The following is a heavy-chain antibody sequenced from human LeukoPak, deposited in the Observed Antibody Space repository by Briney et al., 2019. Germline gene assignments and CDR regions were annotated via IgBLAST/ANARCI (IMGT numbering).Heavy chain of an antibody. Sequence: GGSLRLSCAGSGFTFRTYWMHWVRHAPGKGLEWVARTATDGSSTSYAVSVKGRFTISRDNAKNTLFLQMISLSVEDTAVYFCASAPYNWNERLDFWGQGTLVTVSS. CDR2: TATDGSST. V-gene: IGHV3-74*01. D-gene: IGHD1-20*01. CDR3: ASAPYNWNERLDF. J-gene: IGHJ4*02. CDR1: GFTFRTYW.